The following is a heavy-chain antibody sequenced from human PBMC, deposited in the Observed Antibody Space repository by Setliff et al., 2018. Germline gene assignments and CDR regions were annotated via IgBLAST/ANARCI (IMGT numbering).Heavy chain of an antibody. CDR1: GGSISSYY. CDR3: AREVYGDYPTYYFDY. J-gene: IGHJ4*02. D-gene: IGHD4-17*01. CDR2: IYYSGST. Sequence: ETLSLTCTVSGGSISSYYWSWIRQPPGKGLEWIGYIYYSGSTNYNPSLKSRVTVSVDTSKNQFSLKLSSVTAADTAVYYCAREVYGDYPTYYFDYWGQGTLVTVSS. V-gene: IGHV4-59*01.